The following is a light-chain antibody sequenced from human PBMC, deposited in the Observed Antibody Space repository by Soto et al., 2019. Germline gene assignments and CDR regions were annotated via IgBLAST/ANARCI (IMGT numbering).Light chain of an antibody. J-gene: IGKJ1*01. Sequence: DIQMTQSPSSLSASVGDRVTITCRASQGISTYLNWYQQKPRKAPKLLIYAASSLQSGVPSRFSGSGSETDFTLTISSVQPEHSATYSCQQSYSTTWTFGQGTKVDIK. CDR3: QQSYSTTWT. V-gene: IGKV1-39*01. CDR1: QGISTY. CDR2: AAS.